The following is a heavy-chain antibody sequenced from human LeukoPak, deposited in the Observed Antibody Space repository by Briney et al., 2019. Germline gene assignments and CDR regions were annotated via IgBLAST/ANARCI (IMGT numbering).Heavy chain of an antibody. D-gene: IGHD2-21*02. Sequence: SETLSLTCAVYGGSLSGYYWSWIRQPPGKGLEWIGEINHSGSTNYNPSLKSRVTISVDTSKNQFSLKLSSVTAADTAVYYCARGSVIVVVTANMGAYYFDYWGQGTLVTVSS. V-gene: IGHV4-34*01. CDR3: ARGSVIVVVTANMGAYYFDY. CDR1: GGSLSGYY. CDR2: INHSGST. J-gene: IGHJ4*02.